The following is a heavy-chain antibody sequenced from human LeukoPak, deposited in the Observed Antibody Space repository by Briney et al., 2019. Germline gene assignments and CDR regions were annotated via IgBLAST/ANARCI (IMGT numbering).Heavy chain of an antibody. CDR1: LFTFSNSA. D-gene: IGHD3-3*01. J-gene: IGHJ4*02. CDR2: ISISGDHT. CDR3: AIQSVAGRAYYHFEY. Sequence: PVGSPRLSCAASLFTFSNSAMSGGRHASRERPEWVSTISISGDHTYYAASVQGRFTISRDNSKNTLYLQANSLRAEDTAVYYCAIQSVAGRAYYHFEYWGQGTLVTVSS. V-gene: IGHV3-23*01.